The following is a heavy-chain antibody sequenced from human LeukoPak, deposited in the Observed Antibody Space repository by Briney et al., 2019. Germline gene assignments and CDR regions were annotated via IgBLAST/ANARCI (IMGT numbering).Heavy chain of an antibody. Sequence: GGSLRLSCAVSGFAFSNYAMSWVRQAPGKGLEWVSSISDTSINIHYADSLRGRFTISRDNSKNTLSLQMNSLRGEDTAVYYCARVAYCSGGTCSYYYYGMDVWGQGTTVTVSS. CDR3: ARVAYCSGGTCSYYYYGMDV. CDR1: GFAFSNYA. J-gene: IGHJ6*02. V-gene: IGHV3-23*01. CDR2: ISDTSINI. D-gene: IGHD2-15*01.